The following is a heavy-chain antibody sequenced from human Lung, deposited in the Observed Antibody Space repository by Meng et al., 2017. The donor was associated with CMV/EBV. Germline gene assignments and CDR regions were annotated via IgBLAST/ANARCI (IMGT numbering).Heavy chain of an antibody. D-gene: IGHD7-27*01. CDR2: INHSGNT. J-gene: IGHJ4*02. CDR3: ARRSPNWGLGD. CDR1: GGSFSEYD. Sequence: SXTLSLXCAVYGGSFSEYDWSWIRQSPGKGLEWIGEINHSGNTAYNPSLKSRATISIDASKRQFSLKLYSVTAADTAVYYCARRSPNWGLGDWGQGTLVTLVS. V-gene: IGHV4-34*01.